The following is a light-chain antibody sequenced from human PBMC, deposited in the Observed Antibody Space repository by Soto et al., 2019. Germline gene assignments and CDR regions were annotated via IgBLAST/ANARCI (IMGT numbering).Light chain of an antibody. V-gene: IGKV3-20*01. J-gene: IGKJ1*01. CDR3: QQYGSSGT. CDR1: QDVSSK. CDR2: AAS. Sequence: EMVVTQSPATLSVSPGERVALSCRTSQDVSSKLAWYQQKPGQPPSLLIYAASTRATGIPDRFSGSGSGTDFTLTISRLEPEDFAVYYCQQYGSSGTFGQGTKVDI.